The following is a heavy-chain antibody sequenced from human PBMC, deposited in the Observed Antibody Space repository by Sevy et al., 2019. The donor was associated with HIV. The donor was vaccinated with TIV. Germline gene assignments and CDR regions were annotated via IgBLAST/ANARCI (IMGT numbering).Heavy chain of an antibody. Sequence: GGSLRLSCAASGFTFNYAWMSWVRQAPGKGLEWVGRIKSKTDGGTADYAAHVKGRFTILRDDSENTLYLQMNSLKTEDTAVYYCASVVKNDFWDGHVNYYGLDVWGQGTTVTVSS. CDR2: IKSKTDGGTA. V-gene: IGHV3-15*01. CDR3: ASVVKNDFWDGHVNYYGLDV. D-gene: IGHD3-3*01. CDR1: GFTFNYAW. J-gene: IGHJ6*02.